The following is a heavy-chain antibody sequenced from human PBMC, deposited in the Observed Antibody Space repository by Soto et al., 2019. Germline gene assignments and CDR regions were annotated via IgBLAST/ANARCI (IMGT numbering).Heavy chain of an antibody. J-gene: IGHJ6*02. CDR1: GFTFSNYD. Sequence: GGSLRLSCAASGFTFSNYDMHWVRQAPGEGLEWVSGIGAASDTYYPVSVKGRFTVSRDNAKKSLYLQMNSLVAGDTAVYYCARGVLGPGDYYYGMGVWGQGTTVTVSS. CDR2: IGAASDT. V-gene: IGHV3-13*01. D-gene: IGHD2-8*02. CDR3: ARGVLGPGDYYYGMGV.